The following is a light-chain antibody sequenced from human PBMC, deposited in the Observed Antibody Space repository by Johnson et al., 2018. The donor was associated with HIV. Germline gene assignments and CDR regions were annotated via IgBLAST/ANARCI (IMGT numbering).Light chain of an antibody. V-gene: IGLV1-51*01. J-gene: IGLJ1*01. CDR3: GTWDSSLRVGV. CDR2: DNN. CDR1: SSNIGNNY. Sequence: QSVLTQPPSVSAAPGQKVTISCSGSSSNIGNNYVSWYQQLPGTAPKLLIYDNNKRPSGIPDRFSGSKSGTSATLDITGLQTGDEAEYYCGTWDSSLRVGVFGTGTNVTVL.